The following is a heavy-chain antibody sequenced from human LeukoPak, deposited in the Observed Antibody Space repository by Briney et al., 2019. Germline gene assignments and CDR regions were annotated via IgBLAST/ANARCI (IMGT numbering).Heavy chain of an antibody. Sequence: SETLSLTCTVSGGSISSYYWSWIRQPPGKGLEWMGYIYYSGSTNYNPSLMSRVTVSVDTSKNQFSLKLSSVAAADTAVYYCARPRGVVDAFDIWGQGAMVTVSS. CDR3: ARPRGVVDAFDI. CDR2: IYYSGST. D-gene: IGHD3-3*01. V-gene: IGHV4-59*01. CDR1: GGSISSYY. J-gene: IGHJ3*02.